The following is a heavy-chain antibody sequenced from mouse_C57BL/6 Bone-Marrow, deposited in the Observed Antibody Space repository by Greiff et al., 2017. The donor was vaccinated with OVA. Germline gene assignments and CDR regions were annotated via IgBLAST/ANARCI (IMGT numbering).Heavy chain of an antibody. CDR1: GYTFTSYG. CDR2: IYPRSGNT. CDR3: DRSVRMDY. J-gene: IGHJ4*01. V-gene: IGHV1-81*01. Sequence: VKLLESGAELVRPGASVKLSCKASGYTFTSYGISWVKQRTGQGLEWIGEIYPRSGNTYYNEKFKGKATLTADKSSSTAYMQLRSLTSEDSAVDFYDRSVRMDYWGQGTSVTVSA.